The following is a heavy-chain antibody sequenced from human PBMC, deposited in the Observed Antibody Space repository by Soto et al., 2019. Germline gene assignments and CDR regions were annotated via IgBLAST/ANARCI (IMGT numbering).Heavy chain of an antibody. CDR1: GGSISSYY. CDR2: IYYSGST. J-gene: IGHJ4*02. D-gene: IGHD6-13*01. Sequence: SETLSLTCTVSGGSISSYYWSWIRQPPGKGLEWIGYIYYSGSTNYNPSLKSRVTISVDTSKNQFSLKLSSVTAADTAVYYCARAEQQLAYYFDYWGQGTLVTVSS. V-gene: IGHV4-59*01. CDR3: ARAEQQLAYYFDY.